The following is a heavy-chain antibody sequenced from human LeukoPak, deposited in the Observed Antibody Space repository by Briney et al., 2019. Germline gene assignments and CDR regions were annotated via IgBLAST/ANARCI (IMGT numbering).Heavy chain of an antibody. D-gene: IGHD3-9*01. CDR2: IYYSGST. Sequence: PSETLSLTCTVSGGSISSTGYYWGWIRQPPGKGLEWIGSIYYSGSTYFNPSLKSRVTISVDTSKKQFSLKLSSVTAADTAVYYCARDPLRYFDWFIWGQGTMVTVSS. V-gene: IGHV4-39*02. CDR1: GGSISSTGYY. J-gene: IGHJ3*02. CDR3: ARDPLRYFDWFI.